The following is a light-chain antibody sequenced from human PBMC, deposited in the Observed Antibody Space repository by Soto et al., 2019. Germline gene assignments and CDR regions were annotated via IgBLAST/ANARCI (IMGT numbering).Light chain of an antibody. Sequence: QSVLTQPPSASGTPGQRVTISCSGSSSNIGSNTVNWYQQLPGTAPKLLIYSNQRPSGVPDRFSGSKSGTSASLAISGLQSEDEADYYCAAWDDSLNGAVFGGGTKLTVL. V-gene: IGLV1-44*01. CDR2: SN. CDR3: AAWDDSLNGAV. CDR1: SSNIGSNT. J-gene: IGLJ2*01.